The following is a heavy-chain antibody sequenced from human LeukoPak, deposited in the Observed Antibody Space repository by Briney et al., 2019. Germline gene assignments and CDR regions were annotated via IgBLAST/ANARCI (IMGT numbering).Heavy chain of an antibody. CDR3: ARDRYGDYPWYYYYGMDV. V-gene: IGHV3-53*01. CDR2: IYSGGST. CDR1: GFTVSGNY. Sequence: GGSLRLSCAASGFTVSGNYMSWVRQAPGKGLEWVSVIYSGGSTYYADSVKGRFTISRDNSKNTLYLQMNSLRAEDTAVYYCARDRYGDYPWYYYYGMDVWGQGTTVTVSS. D-gene: IGHD4-17*01. J-gene: IGHJ6*02.